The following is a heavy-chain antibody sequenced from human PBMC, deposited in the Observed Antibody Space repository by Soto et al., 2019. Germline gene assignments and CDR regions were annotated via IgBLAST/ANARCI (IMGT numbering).Heavy chain of an antibody. J-gene: IGHJ4*02. D-gene: IGHD6-6*01. V-gene: IGHV3-23*01. CDR2: ISSSGDST. Sequence: EVQLLESGGGLVQPGWSLRLSCEASGCTFSSYAISWVRQAPGKGLEWVSGISSSGDSTNYADSVKGRFTISRDNYKSTLFLQMNSLRAEDTAVYYCAKVPWQIVSTHYFDYWGQGTLVTVSS. CDR3: AKVPWQIVSTHYFDY. CDR1: GCTFSSYA.